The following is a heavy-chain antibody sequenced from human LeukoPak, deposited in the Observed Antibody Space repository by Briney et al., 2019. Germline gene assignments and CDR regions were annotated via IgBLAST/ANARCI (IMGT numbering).Heavy chain of an antibody. Sequence: SETLSLTCTVSGGSISSYYWIWIRQPPGKGLEWIGYIYYSGSTNYNPSLKSRVTISVDTSKNQFSLKLSSVTAADTAVYYCARAGKRRFFDYWGQGTLVTVSS. D-gene: IGHD1-1*01. J-gene: IGHJ4*02. CDR2: IYYSGST. V-gene: IGHV4-59*01. CDR3: ARAGKRRFFDY. CDR1: GGSISSYY.